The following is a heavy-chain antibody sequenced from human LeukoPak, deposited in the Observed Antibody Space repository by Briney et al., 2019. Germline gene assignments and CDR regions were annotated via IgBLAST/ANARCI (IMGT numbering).Heavy chain of an antibody. D-gene: IGHD3-22*01. J-gene: IGHJ4*02. CDR1: GFTFSGYG. CDR3: AKPVNYDSSGYSFDY. Sequence: GGSLKLSCAASGFTFSGYGMHWVRQAPGKGLEWVAVIWYDGSNKYYADSVKGRFTISRDNSKNTLYLQMNSLRAEETAVYYCAKPVNYDSSGYSFDYWGQGTLVTVSS. V-gene: IGHV3-33*06. CDR2: IWYDGSNK.